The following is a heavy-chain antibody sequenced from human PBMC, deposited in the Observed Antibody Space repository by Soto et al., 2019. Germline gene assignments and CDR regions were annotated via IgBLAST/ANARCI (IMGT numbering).Heavy chain of an antibody. D-gene: IGHD3-3*01. CDR2: MNPNSGNT. Sequence: ASVKVSCKASGYTFTSYDINWVRQANGQGLEGMGWMNPNSGNTGYAQKFQGRVTMTRNTSISTAYMELSSLRSEDTAVYYCARGKLYYYFWSGYPRAYYYGMDVWGQGTTVTVSS. V-gene: IGHV1-8*01. CDR1: GYTFTSYD. CDR3: ARGKLYYYFWSGYPRAYYYGMDV. J-gene: IGHJ6*02.